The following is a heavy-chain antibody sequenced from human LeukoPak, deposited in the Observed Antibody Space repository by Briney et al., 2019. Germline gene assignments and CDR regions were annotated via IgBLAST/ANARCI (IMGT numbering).Heavy chain of an antibody. D-gene: IGHD4-11*01. CDR2: IIPIFGTA. CDR3: ARVDYSKNWFDP. CDR1: GGTFSRYA. V-gene: IGHV1-69*05. J-gene: IGHJ5*02. Sequence: AAVKVSCKASGGTFSRYAISWVRQAPGQGLEWMGGIIPIFGTANYAQKFQGSVKITTDESTSTASMALSSLRSEDTAVYYCARVDYSKNWFDPWGQGTLVTVSS.